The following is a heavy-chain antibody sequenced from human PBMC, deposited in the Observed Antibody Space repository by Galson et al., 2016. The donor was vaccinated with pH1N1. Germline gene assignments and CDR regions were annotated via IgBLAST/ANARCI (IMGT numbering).Heavy chain of an antibody. Sequence: SLRLSCAASGFTFSTYWMNWVRQAPGKGLEWVASINQDGTDKKYVDSVRGRFTISRDNAHNSLYLQMNSLRAEDTAVYYCAKGRGAGIFGVVRGGQGTLVTVSS. V-gene: IGHV3-7*03. D-gene: IGHD3-3*01. CDR3: AKGRGAGIFGVVR. CDR2: INQDGTDK. CDR1: GFTFSTYW. J-gene: IGHJ4*02.